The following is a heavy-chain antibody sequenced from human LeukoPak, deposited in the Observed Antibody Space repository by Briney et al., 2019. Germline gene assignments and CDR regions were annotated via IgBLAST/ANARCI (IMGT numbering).Heavy chain of an antibody. D-gene: IGHD7-27*01. V-gene: IGHV3-7*01. CDR1: GFTFSSYW. Sequence: GGSLRLSCAASGFTFSSYWMSWVRQAPGKGLEWVANIKQDGSEKYYVDSVKGRFTISRDNAKNSLYLQMNSRRAEDTAVYYCARHPAPGVYYYGMDVWGQGTTVTVSS. J-gene: IGHJ6*02. CDR3: ARHPAPGVYYYGMDV. CDR2: IKQDGSEK.